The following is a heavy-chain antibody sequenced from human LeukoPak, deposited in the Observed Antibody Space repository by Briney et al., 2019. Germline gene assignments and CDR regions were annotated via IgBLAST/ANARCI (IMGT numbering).Heavy chain of an antibody. CDR2: ISSSSSTI. J-gene: IGHJ4*02. CDR3: ARGPYGSGDGYFDY. V-gene: IGHV3-48*01. CDR1: GFTFSSYS. D-gene: IGHD3-10*01. Sequence: GGSLRLSCAASGFTFSSYSMNWVRQAPGKGLEWVSYISSSSSTIYYADSVKGRFTISRDNAKNSLYLQMSSLRAEDTAVYYCARGPYGSGDGYFDYWGQGTLVTVSS.